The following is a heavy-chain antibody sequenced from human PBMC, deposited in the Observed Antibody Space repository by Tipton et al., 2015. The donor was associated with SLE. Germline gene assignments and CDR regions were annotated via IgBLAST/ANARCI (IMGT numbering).Heavy chain of an antibody. CDR2: ISHTGDTT. CDR3: AREGLSGYEQGLDY. D-gene: IGHD5-12*01. V-gene: IGHV3-23*01. Sequence: SLRLSCVASGFTFTKYVMNWVRQAPGKGLEWVSTISHTGDTTYYADSVKGRFTISRDNSKNTLYLQMNGLRAEDTAVYYCAREGLSGYEQGLDYWGQGTLVTASS. CDR1: GFTFTKYV. J-gene: IGHJ4*02.